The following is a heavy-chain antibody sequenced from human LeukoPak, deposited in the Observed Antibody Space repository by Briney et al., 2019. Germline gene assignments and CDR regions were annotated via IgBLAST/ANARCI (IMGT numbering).Heavy chain of an antibody. CDR1: GYTFTGYY. V-gene: IGHV1-2*02. Sequence: AASVKVSCKASGYTFTGYYMHWVRQAPGQGLEWMGWINPNSGGTNYAQKFQGRVTMTRDTSISTAYMELSRLRSDDTAVYYCARDLLLNDFWKDWFDPWGQGTLVTVSS. J-gene: IGHJ5*02. D-gene: IGHD3-3*01. CDR2: INPNSGGT. CDR3: ARDLLLNDFWKDWFDP.